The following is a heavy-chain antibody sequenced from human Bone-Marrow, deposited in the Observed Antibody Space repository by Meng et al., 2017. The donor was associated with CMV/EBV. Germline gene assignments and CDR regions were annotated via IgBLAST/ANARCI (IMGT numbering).Heavy chain of an antibody. J-gene: IGHJ5*02. CDR1: GYY. V-gene: IGHV4-34*01. CDR2: INHSGST. Sequence: GYYWSWIRQPPGKGLEWIGEINHSGSTNYNPSLKSRVTISVDTSKNQFSLKLSSVTAADTAVYYCARIRGLNVLRFLEWLSPSGFDPWGQGTLVTVSS. CDR3: ARIRGLNVLRFLEWLSPSGFDP. D-gene: IGHD3-3*01.